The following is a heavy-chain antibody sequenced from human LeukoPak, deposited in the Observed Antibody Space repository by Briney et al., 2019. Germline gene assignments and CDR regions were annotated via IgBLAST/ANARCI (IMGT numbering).Heavy chain of an antibody. CDR2: IYYSGST. CDR1: GGSISSYY. Sequence: PSETLSLTCTVSGGSISSYYWSWTRQPPGKGLEWIGYIYYSGSTNYNPSLKSRVTISVDTSKNQFSLKLSSVTAADTAVYYCARSHYDFWSGHPFDYWGQGTLVTVSS. V-gene: IGHV4-59*01. CDR3: ARSHYDFWSGHPFDY. J-gene: IGHJ4*02. D-gene: IGHD3-3*01.